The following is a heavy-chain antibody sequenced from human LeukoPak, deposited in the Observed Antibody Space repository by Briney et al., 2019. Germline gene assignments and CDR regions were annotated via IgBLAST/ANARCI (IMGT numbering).Heavy chain of an antibody. D-gene: IGHD1-26*01. CDR1: GFTFSGSA. J-gene: IGHJ4*02. CDR2: IRTRANGYAT. CDR3: TLSGSYAEGVGY. V-gene: IGHV3-73*01. Sequence: PGGSLRLSCAASGFTFSGSAIHWVRQASGKGLEWIGRIRTRANGYATAYSASVQGRFTISRDDSKNTAYLQMNSLKTEDTAVYYCTLSGSYAEGVGYWGQGTLVTVSS.